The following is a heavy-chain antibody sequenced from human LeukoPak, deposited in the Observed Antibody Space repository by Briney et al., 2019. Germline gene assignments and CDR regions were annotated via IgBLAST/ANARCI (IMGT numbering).Heavy chain of an antibody. Sequence: GGSLRLSCAASGFTFSNAWMSWVRQALGKGLEWVGRIKSKTDGGTTDYAAPVKGRFTISRDDSKNTLYLQMNSLKTEDTAVYYCTTDPELALIGYWGQGTLVTVSS. CDR2: IKSKTDGGTT. V-gene: IGHV3-15*01. CDR1: GFTFSNAW. J-gene: IGHJ4*02. CDR3: TTDPELALIGY.